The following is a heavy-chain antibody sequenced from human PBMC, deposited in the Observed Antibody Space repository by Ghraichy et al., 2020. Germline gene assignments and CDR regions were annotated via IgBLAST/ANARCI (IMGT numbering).Heavy chain of an antibody. J-gene: IGHJ4*02. CDR3: ARRAVSSSAWDRGYFDY. V-gene: IGHV2-5*02. Sequence: SGPTLVKPTQTLTLTCSLSGFSISLGGMGVGWIRQPPGKALEWLAFIYWDDDRRYSPSLKSRLAVTRDTSRNQVVLTMTNMDPVDTATYFCARRAVSSSAWDRGYFDYWGLGILVTVSA. D-gene: IGHD2/OR15-2a*01. CDR1: GFSISLGGMG. CDR2: IYWDDDR.